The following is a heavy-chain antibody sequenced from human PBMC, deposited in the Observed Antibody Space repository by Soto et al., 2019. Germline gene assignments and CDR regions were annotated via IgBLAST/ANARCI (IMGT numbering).Heavy chain of an antibody. J-gene: IGHJ6*02. CDR3: ARDQDTSMIENYYNGMDV. V-gene: IGHV4-4*07. CDR2: IYTSGSS. Sequence: SETLSLTCTVSGDSIRNYFWSWIRQPAGKGLEWIGRIYTSGSSNYNPSLKSRLTMSVDTSKNQVSLNLRSVTAADTAVYYCARDQDTSMIENYYNGMDVWGRGTTVTVSS. D-gene: IGHD3-16*01. CDR1: GDSIRNYF.